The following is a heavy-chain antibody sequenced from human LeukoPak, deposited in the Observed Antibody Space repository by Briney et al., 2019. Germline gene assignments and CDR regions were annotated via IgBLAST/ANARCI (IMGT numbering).Heavy chain of an antibody. CDR2: IGKDGSAK. J-gene: IGHJ4*02. V-gene: IGHV3-7*01. D-gene: IGHD1-14*01. Sequence: PGGSLRLSCAASGFSFSDYWMSWVRQAPGKGLEWVASIGKDGSAKYYVDSVKGRFTSSRDNAKNSLYLQMNNLRAEDTAVYYCARDPESQRGRDGLDYWGQGTLVTVSS. CDR1: GFSFSDYW. CDR3: ARDPESQRGRDGLDY.